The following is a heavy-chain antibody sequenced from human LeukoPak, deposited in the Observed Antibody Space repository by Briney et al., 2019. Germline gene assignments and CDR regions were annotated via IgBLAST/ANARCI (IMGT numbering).Heavy chain of an antibody. CDR1: GFTFGDYY. CDR2: ISSSDSPI. CDR3: ARCEWHYYHYYMDV. D-gene: IGHD3-3*01. Sequence: GGSLRLSCAASGFTFGDYYMSWIRQAPGKGLECVSYISSSDSPIYYADSVKGRFTISRDNAKNSLFLQMNSLGAEDTAVYYCARCEWHYYHYYMDVWGKGTSVTVS. V-gene: IGHV3-11*04. J-gene: IGHJ6*03.